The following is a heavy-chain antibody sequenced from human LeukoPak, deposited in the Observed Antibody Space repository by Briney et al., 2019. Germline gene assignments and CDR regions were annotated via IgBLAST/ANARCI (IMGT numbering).Heavy chain of an antibody. Sequence: GGSLRLSCAASGFTFDDYTMHWVRQTPGKGLEWVSLISWDGDSTYYADSVKGRFSISRDNNKNSLYLQMNSLRVDDTAFYYCARDLSGVTGYTYGRGIDYWGQGTLVTVSS. CDR2: ISWDGDST. J-gene: IGHJ4*02. CDR1: GFTFDDYT. V-gene: IGHV3-43*01. D-gene: IGHD5-18*01. CDR3: ARDLSGVTGYTYGRGIDY.